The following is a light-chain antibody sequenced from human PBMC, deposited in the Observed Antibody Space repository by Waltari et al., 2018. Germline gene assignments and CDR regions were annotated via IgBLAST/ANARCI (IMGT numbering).Light chain of an antibody. J-gene: IGLJ3*02. Sequence: QPVLTQPPSASGTPGQRVTISCSGSRSNIGTNYVYWYQQLPGTAPKLLIYRNNQRPSGVPDRFSGSKSGTSASLAISGLRSEDEADYYCAVWDDSLSGRVFGGGTKVTVL. V-gene: IGLV1-47*01. CDR2: RNN. CDR1: RSNIGTNY. CDR3: AVWDDSLSGRV.